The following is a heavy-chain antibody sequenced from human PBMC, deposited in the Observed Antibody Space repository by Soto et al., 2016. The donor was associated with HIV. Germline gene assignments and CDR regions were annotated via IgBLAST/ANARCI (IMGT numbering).Heavy chain of an antibody. CDR2: ISGSGGST. Sequence: EVQLLESGGGLVQPGGSLRLSCAASGFTFSSYAMSWVRQVPGKGLEWVSAISGSGGSTYDADSVKGRFTISRDNSKNTLYVQMNSLRAEDTAVYYCAKGARAARHPSSPGSYYYYMDVWAKGPRSPSP. V-gene: IGHV3-23*01. CDR3: AKGARAARHPSSPGSYYYYMDV. D-gene: IGHD6-6*01. J-gene: IGHJ6*03. CDR1: GFTFSSYA.